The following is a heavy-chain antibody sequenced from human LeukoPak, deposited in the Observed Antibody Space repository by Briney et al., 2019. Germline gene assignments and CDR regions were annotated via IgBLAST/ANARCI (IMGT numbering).Heavy chain of an antibody. V-gene: IGHV3-23*01. J-gene: IGHJ3*02. D-gene: IGHD4-17*01. CDR1: GFASSSYA. CDR2: ISGSGGST. Sequence: GGSLRLSCAASGFASSSYAMSWVRQAPGKGLEWVSAISGSGGSTYYADSVKGRFTISRDNSKNTLYLQMNSLRAEDTAVYYCAKVRGLMTTVTYDAFDIWGQGTMVTVSS. CDR3: AKVRGLMTTVTYDAFDI.